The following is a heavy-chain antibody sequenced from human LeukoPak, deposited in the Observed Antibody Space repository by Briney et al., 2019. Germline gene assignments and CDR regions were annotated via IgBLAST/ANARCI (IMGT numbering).Heavy chain of an antibody. V-gene: IGHV3-30*02. CDR3: AKDISTGTGTLRCFDY. CDR2: IRYDGSNK. CDR1: GFTFSSYG. D-gene: IGHD3-9*01. Sequence: PGGSLRLSCAASGFTFSSYGMHWVRQAPGKGLEWVAFIRYDGSNKYYADSVKGRFTISRDNSKNTLYLQMNSLRAEDTALYYCAKDISTGTGTLRCFDYWGQGTLVTVSS. J-gene: IGHJ4*02.